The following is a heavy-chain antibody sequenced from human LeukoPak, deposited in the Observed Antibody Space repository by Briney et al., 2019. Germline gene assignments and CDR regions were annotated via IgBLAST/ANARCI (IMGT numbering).Heavy chain of an antibody. CDR1: GFTFSSYA. CDR3: ARGGLGGVIVISSIDY. V-gene: IGHV3-30-3*01. D-gene: IGHD3-16*02. CDR2: ISYDGSNK. J-gene: IGHJ4*02. Sequence: PGGPLRLSCAASGFTFSSYAMHWVRQAPGRGLEWVAVISYDGSNKYYADSVKGRFTISRDNSKNTLYLQMNSLRAEDTAVYYCARGGLGGVIVISSIDYWGQGTLVTVSS.